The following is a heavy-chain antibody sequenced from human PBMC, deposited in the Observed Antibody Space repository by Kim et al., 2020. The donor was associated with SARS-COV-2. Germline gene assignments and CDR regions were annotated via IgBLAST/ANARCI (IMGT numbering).Heavy chain of an antibody. CDR1: GFTFSNAW. D-gene: IGHD6-13*01. CDR2: IKSKTDGGTT. J-gene: IGHJ4*02. Sequence: GGSLRLSCAASGFTFSNAWMSWVRQAPGKGLEWVGRIKSKTDGGTTDYAAPVKGRFTISRDDSKNTLYLQMNSLKTEDTAVYYCTTGIGIAAEWDFDYWGQGTLVTVSS. CDR3: TTGIGIAAEWDFDY. V-gene: IGHV3-15*01.